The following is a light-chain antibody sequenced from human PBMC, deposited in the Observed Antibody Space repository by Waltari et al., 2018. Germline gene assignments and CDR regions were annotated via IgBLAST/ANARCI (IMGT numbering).Light chain of an antibody. CDR3: QHYVRLPAT. V-gene: IGKV3-20*01. CDR1: QSVSTP. Sequence: IVLTQSPGTLSLSPGERATLSCRARQSVSTPLAWYQQKPGQAPKLLIYGASTRATGIPDRFTGNGSGTDFSLTISSLEPEDFAIYFCQHYVRLPATFGQGTKVEIK. CDR2: GAS. J-gene: IGKJ1*01.